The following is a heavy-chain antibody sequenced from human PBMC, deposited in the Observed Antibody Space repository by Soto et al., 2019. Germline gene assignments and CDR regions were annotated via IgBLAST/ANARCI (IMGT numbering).Heavy chain of an antibody. CDR1: GFTFSSYG. D-gene: IGHD4-17*01. CDR2: IWYDGSNK. Sequence: HPGGSLRLSCAASGFTFSSYGMHWVRPAPGKGLEWVAVIWYDGSNKYYADSVKGRFTISRDNSKNTLYLQMNSLRAEDTAVYYCARERNGDLNYWYFDLWGRGTLVTVFS. J-gene: IGHJ2*01. CDR3: ARERNGDLNYWYFDL. V-gene: IGHV3-33*01.